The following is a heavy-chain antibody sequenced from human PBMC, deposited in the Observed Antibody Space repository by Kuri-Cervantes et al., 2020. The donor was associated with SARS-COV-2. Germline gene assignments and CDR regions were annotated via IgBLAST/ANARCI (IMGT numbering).Heavy chain of an antibody. V-gene: IGHV3-74*01. J-gene: IGHJ6*02. Sequence: GESLKISCAASGFTFSGHWIHWVRQAPGKGLVWVSRINPDGSYTNNADSVKGRFTLSRDNAKNMLFLQMNSLRAEDTAVYYCARDQQWLVRGALDVWGQGTTVTVSS. CDR2: INPDGSYT. D-gene: IGHD6-19*01. CDR1: GFTFSGHW. CDR3: ARDQQWLVRGALDV.